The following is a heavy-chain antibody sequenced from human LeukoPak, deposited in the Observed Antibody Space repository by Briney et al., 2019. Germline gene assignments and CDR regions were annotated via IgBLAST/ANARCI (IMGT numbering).Heavy chain of an antibody. D-gene: IGHD3-3*01. Sequence: GGSLRLSCAASGFTFSSYGMHWVRQAPGKGLEWVAVIWYDGSNKYYADSVKGRFTISRDNSKNTLYLQMNSLRAEDTAVYYCARADFTPLAPSYYYYGMDVWGQGTTVTVSS. CDR1: GFTFSSYG. CDR2: IWYDGSNK. CDR3: ARADFTPLAPSYYYYGMDV. V-gene: IGHV3-33*01. J-gene: IGHJ6*02.